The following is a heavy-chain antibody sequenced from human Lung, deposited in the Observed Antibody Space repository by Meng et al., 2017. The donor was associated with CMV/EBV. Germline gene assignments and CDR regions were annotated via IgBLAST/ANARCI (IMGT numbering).Heavy chain of an antibody. CDR2: IIPVVGTV. Sequence: SSVNVSCKASGGTFSNYAITWVRLDPGQGLEWMGGIIPVVGTVHYPQRFQGRVTITADKFTSTVYMELSSLKSEDTAIYYCAKDSRSSSWYLLAAYYYGSDVWGQGTTVTVSS. CDR1: GGTFSNYA. CDR3: AKDSRSSSWYLLAAYYYGSDV. J-gene: IGHJ6*02. V-gene: IGHV1-69*06. D-gene: IGHD6-13*01.